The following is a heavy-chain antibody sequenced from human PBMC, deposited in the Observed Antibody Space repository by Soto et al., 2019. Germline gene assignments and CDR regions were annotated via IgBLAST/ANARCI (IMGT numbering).Heavy chain of an antibody. Sequence: QVHLVQSGAEVKKPGASVKVSCKGSGYDFTTYGITWVRQAPGQGLEWMAWISAHNGNTDYAQKLQGRVTVTRDTSTGREYMELRSRRSDDTAMYYFGRGRYGDYWGQGALVTVSS. J-gene: IGHJ4*02. CDR2: ISAHNGNT. D-gene: IGHD1-1*01. CDR1: GYDFTTYG. V-gene: IGHV1-18*01. CDR3: GRGRYGDY.